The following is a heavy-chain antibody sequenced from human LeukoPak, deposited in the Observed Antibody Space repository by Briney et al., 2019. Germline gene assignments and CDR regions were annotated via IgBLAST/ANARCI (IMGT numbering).Heavy chain of an antibody. J-gene: IGHJ4*02. V-gene: IGHV4-39*07. CDR1: GGSLSSSSYY. CDR2: IYYSGST. CDR3: AREGIGSGYYYDY. D-gene: IGHD3-22*01. Sequence: PSETLSLTCTVSGGSLSSSSYYWGWIRQPPGKGLEWIGSIYYSGSTYYNPSLKSRVTISVDTSKNQFSLKLSSVTAADTAVYYCAREGIGSGYYYDYWGQGTLVTVSS.